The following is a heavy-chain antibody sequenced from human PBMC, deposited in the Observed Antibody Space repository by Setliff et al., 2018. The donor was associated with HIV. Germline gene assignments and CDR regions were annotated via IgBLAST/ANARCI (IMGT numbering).Heavy chain of an antibody. CDR3: AREGRGYSYGNGHY. CDR1: GFTFSSYE. D-gene: IGHD5-18*01. V-gene: IGHV3-48*01. Sequence: GSLRLSCVASGFTFSSYEMNWVRQAPGKGLEWVSYISSSSSTIYYADSVKGRFTISRDNSKNTLYLQMNSLRADDTAVYYCAREGRGYSYGNGHYWGQGTLVTVSS. CDR2: ISSSSSTI. J-gene: IGHJ4*02.